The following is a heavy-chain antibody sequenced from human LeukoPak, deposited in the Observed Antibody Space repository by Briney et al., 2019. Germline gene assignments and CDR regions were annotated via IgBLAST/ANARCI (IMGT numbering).Heavy chain of an antibody. CDR2: ISWNSGSI. CDR1: GFTFDDYA. V-gene: IGHV3-9*01. Sequence: GRSLRLSCAASGFTFDDYAMHWVRHAPGKGLEWVSGISWNSGSIGYADSVKGRFTISRDNAKNSLYLQMNSLRAEDTALYYCARNLNYYDSSEGYWGQGTLVTVSS. D-gene: IGHD3-22*01. J-gene: IGHJ4*02. CDR3: ARNLNYYDSSEGY.